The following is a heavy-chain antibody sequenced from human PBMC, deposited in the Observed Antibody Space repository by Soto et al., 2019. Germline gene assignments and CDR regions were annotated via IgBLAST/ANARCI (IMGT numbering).Heavy chain of an antibody. CDR2: ISYDGSNK. V-gene: IGHV3-30-3*01. CDR3: ARDGQTIAAAGTNWFDP. J-gene: IGHJ5*02. CDR1: GFTFSSYA. Sequence: GGSLRLSCAASGFTFSSYAMHWVRQAPGKGLEWVAVISYDGSNKYYADSVKGRFTISRDNSKNTLYLQMNSLRAEDTAVYYCARDGQTIAAAGTNWFDPWGQGTLVTVSS. D-gene: IGHD6-13*01.